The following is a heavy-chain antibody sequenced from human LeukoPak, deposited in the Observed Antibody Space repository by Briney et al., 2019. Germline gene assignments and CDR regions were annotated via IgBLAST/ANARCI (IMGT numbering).Heavy chain of an antibody. CDR1: GGSFSGYY. V-gene: IGHV4-34*01. D-gene: IGHD5-12*01. CDR3: ARSQRGYSGYDFGWTFLLDY. Sequence: PSETLSLTCGVYGGSFSGYYWSWIRQPPGKGLEWIGEINHSGSINYNPSLKSRVTISVDTSKNQFSLQLNSVTPEDTAVYYCARSQRGYSGYDFGWTFLLDYWGQGTLVTVSS. CDR2: INHSGSI. J-gene: IGHJ4*02.